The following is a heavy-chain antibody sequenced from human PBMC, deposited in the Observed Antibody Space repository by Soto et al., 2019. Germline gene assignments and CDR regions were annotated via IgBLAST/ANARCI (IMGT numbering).Heavy chain of an antibody. CDR2: MNPNSGNT. D-gene: IGHD6-19*01. V-gene: IGHV1-8*01. Sequence: ASVNVSCKASGYTFTSYDINWVLQATGQGLEWMGWMNPNSGNTGYAQKFQGRVTMTTDTSTSTAYMELRSLRSDDTAVYYCARTPGIAVAGLFDYWGQRTLVTVSS. CDR1: GYTFTSYD. J-gene: IGHJ4*02. CDR3: ARTPGIAVAGLFDY.